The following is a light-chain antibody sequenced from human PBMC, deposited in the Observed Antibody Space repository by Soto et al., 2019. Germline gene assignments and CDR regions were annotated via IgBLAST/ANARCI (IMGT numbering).Light chain of an antibody. V-gene: IGLV2-14*01. CDR2: EVS. Sequence: QSALTQPASVSGSPGQSITISCTGTSSDVGGYKYVSWYQQHPGKAPKLMIYEVSNRPSGASNRFSGSKSGNTASLTISGLQAEDEADYYCSSYTSNNTQVFGTGTKVTVL. J-gene: IGLJ1*01. CDR3: SSYTSNNTQV. CDR1: SSDVGGYKY.